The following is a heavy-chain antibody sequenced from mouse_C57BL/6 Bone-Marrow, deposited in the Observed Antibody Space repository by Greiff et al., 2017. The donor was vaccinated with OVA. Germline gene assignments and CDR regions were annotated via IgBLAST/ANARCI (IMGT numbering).Heavy chain of an antibody. CDR2: ISSGSSTI. CDR1: GFTFSDYG. V-gene: IGHV5-17*01. CDR3: ATGYGGAWFAY. D-gene: IGHD2-2*01. J-gene: IGHJ3*01. Sequence: EVKVVESGGGLVKPGGSLKLSCAASGFTFSDYGMHWVRQAPEKGLEWVAYISSGSSTIYYADTVKGRFTISRDNAKHTLFLQMTSLRSEDTAMYYCATGYGGAWFAYWGQGTLVTVSA.